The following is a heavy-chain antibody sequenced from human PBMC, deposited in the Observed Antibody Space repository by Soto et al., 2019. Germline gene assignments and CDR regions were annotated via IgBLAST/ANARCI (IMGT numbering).Heavy chain of an antibody. D-gene: IGHD2-21*02. CDR3: AHRRVAVTFFGY. J-gene: IGHJ4*02. CDR2: IYWDDDK. Sequence: QITLRESGPTLVKPTQTLTLTCSFSGFSLSTSGVGVGWIRQPPGKALEWLALIYWDDDKRYNPSLKSRLTITKDTSRNQVVLTMTNMDPADTATYYCAHRRVAVTFFGYWGQGTLVTVSS. CDR1: GFSLSTSGVG. V-gene: IGHV2-5*02.